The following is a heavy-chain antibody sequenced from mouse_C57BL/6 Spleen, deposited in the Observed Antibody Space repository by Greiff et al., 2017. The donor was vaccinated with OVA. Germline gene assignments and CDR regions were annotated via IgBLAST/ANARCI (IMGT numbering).Heavy chain of an antibody. V-gene: IGHV5-4*01. CDR1: GFTFSSYA. CDR3: ARDKIPYYYGSSSRYFDV. J-gene: IGHJ1*03. Sequence: EVQGVESGGGLVKPGGSLKLSCAASGFTFSSYAMSWVRQTPEKRLEWVATISDGGSYTYYPDNVKGRFTISRDNAKNNLYLQMSHLKSEDTAMYYCARDKIPYYYGSSSRYFDVWGTGTTVTVSS. D-gene: IGHD1-1*01. CDR2: ISDGGSYT.